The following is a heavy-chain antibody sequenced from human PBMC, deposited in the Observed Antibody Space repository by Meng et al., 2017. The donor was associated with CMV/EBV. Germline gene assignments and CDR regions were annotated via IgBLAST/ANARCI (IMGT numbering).Heavy chain of an antibody. Sequence: ASGKVSCKASGYTFTSYYMHWVRQAPGQGLEWMGWINPNSGGTNYAQKFQGRVTMTRDTSISTAYMELSRLRSDDTAVYYCARDSGYDYSWYWFDPWGQGTLVTVSS. CDR3: ARDSGYDYSWYWFDP. J-gene: IGHJ5*02. CDR2: INPNSGGT. V-gene: IGHV1-2*02. D-gene: IGHD5-12*01. CDR1: GYTFTSYY.